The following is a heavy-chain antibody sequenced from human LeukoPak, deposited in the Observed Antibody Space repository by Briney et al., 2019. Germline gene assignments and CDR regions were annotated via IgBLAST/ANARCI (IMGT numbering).Heavy chain of an antibody. CDR3: ANAGSVGATNGAHDY. J-gene: IGHJ4*02. CDR2: ISYDGSNK. CDR1: GFPFSSYG. D-gene: IGHD1-26*01. V-gene: IGHV3-30*18. Sequence: GSLSLSFAASGFPFSSYGMHWVRPAPGKGLEWVAVISYDGSNKYYADSVKGRFTISRDNSKNTLYLQMNSLRAEDTAVYYCANAGSVGATNGAHDYWGQGTLVTVSS.